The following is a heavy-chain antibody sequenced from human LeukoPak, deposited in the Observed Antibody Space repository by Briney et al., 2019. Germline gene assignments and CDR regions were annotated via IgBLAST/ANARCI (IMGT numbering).Heavy chain of an antibody. CDR2: IGDSGRST. CDR1: GFTFNTYA. V-gene: IGHV3-23*01. J-gene: IGHJ6*02. CDR3: AKGMSGEPSFYGMDV. D-gene: IGHD1-14*01. Sequence: GGSLRLSCVASGFTFNTYAMTWVRQASGKGLEWVSAIGDSGRSTYYAGSVKGRFTTSRDNSKNTLYLQMNSLRPEDTAVYYCAKGMSGEPSFYGMDVWGQGTTVTVSS.